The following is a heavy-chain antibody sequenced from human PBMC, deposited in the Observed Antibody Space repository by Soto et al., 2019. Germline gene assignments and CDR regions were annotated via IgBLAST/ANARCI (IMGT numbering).Heavy chain of an antibody. Sequence: EVQLLESGGGLVQPGGSLRLSCAASGFTFSSYAMSWVRQAPGKGLEWVSTFSAGSVTTYYADSVKGRFTISRDNSKTARYLQLNSLRIEDTAVYDCAKVVPTRYFDLWGGGTLVTVSS. J-gene: IGHJ2*01. D-gene: IGHD2-15*01. CDR3: AKVVPTRYFDL. CDR1: GFTFSSYA. V-gene: IGHV3-23*01. CDR2: FSAGSVTT.